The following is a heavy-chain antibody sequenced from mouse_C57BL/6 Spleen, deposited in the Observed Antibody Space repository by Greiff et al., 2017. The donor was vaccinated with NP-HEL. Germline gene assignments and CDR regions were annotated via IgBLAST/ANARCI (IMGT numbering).Heavy chain of an antibody. CDR2: INPSSGYT. CDR3: ARDYGSSYYFDY. D-gene: IGHD1-1*01. J-gene: IGHJ2*01. Sequence: VNVVESGAELARPGASVKMSCKASGYTFTSYTMHWVKQRPGQGLEWIGYINPSSGYTKYNQKFKDKATLTADKSSSTAYMQLSSLTSEDSAVYYCARDYGSSYYFDYWGQGTTLTVSS. CDR1: GYTFTSYT. V-gene: IGHV1-4*01.